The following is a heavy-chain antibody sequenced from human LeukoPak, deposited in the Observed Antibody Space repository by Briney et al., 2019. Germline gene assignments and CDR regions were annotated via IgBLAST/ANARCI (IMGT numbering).Heavy chain of an antibody. J-gene: IGHJ6*03. Sequence: SQTLSLTCTVSGGSISSGNYYWSWIRQPPGKGLEWIGYIYYSGSTYYNPSLKSRVTISVDTSKNQFSLKLSSVTAADTAVYYCARNSGSLPYYYYYYMDVWGKGTTVTVSS. V-gene: IGHV4-30-4*08. CDR2: IYYSGST. D-gene: IGHD1-26*01. CDR1: GGSISSGNYY. CDR3: ARNSGSLPYYYYYYMDV.